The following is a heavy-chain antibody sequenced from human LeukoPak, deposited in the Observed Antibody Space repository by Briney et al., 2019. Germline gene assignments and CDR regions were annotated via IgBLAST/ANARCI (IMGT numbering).Heavy chain of an antibody. CDR3: ARATPGEIFGVVIPEYYFDY. V-gene: IGHV4-4*07. CDR1: GGSISSYY. J-gene: IGHJ4*02. D-gene: IGHD3-3*01. CDR2: IYTSGST. Sequence: KPSETLSLTCTVSGGSISSYYWSWIRQPAGKGLEWIGRIYTSGSTNYNPSLKSRVTMSVDTSKNQFSLKLSSVTAADTAVYYCARATPGEIFGVVIPEYYFDYWGQGTLVTVSS.